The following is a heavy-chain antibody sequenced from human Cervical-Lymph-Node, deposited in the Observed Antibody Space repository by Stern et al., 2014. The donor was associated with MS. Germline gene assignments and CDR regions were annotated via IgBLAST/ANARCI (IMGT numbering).Heavy chain of an antibody. D-gene: IGHD2-21*02. CDR2: FDAYNGDY. CDR3: ARDTAQVASWYFDL. V-gene: IGHV1-18*01. Sequence: QVQLVHSGVEVKTPGASGKASCKASGYTFTSSGITWVRQAPGQGLEWMGWFDAYNGDYNDALKLQGRVTITTYTSTTTAHMEVRSLRYDDAALYYCARDTAQVASWYFDLWGRGTLVTVSS. CDR1: GYTFTSSG. J-gene: IGHJ2*01.